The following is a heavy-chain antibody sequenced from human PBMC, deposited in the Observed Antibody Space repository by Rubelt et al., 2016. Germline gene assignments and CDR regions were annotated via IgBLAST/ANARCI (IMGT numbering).Heavy chain of an antibody. CDR3: VKDNSAARTADYYYYGMDV. CDR2: ISWDGGST. CDR1: GFTFDDYT. J-gene: IGHJ6*02. Sequence: EVQLVESGGVVVQPGGSLRLSCAASGFTFDDYTMHWVRQAPGKGLEWVSLISWDGGSTYYADSVKGRFTISRDNSKNSLYLQMNSLRTEDTAFYDCVKDNSAARTADYYYYGMDVWGQGTTVTVSS. V-gene: IGHV3-43*01. D-gene: IGHD6-25*01.